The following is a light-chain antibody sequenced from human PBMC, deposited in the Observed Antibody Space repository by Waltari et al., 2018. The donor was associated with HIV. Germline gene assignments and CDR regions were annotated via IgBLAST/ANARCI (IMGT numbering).Light chain of an antibody. J-gene: IGLJ1*01. CDR2: EVS. V-gene: IGLV2-14*01. Sequence: QSALTQPAPVSGSPGQSTPIPCTGTSSDVGGYTYVSWYQQHPVKAPKLMIYEVSNRPSGVSNRFSGSKSGNTASLTISGLQAEDEADYYCSSYTSSSTLYVFGTGTKVTVL. CDR3: SSYTSSSTLYV. CDR1: SSDVGGYTY.